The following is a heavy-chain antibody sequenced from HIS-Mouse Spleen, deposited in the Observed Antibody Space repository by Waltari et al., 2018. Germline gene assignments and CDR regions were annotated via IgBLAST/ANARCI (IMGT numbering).Heavy chain of an antibody. V-gene: IGHV4-39*07. J-gene: IGHJ2*01. CDR3: AREIPYSSSWYDWYFDL. CDR1: GGSFSRSRYY. CDR2: IYYSGST. Sequence: QLQLQESGPGLVKPSETLSLTCHVSGGSFSRSRYYWGWIRPPPGKGLEWIGSIYYSGSTYYNPSLKSRVTISVDTSKNQFSLKLSSVTAADTAVYYCAREIPYSSSWYDWYFDLWGRGTLVTVSS. D-gene: IGHD6-13*01.